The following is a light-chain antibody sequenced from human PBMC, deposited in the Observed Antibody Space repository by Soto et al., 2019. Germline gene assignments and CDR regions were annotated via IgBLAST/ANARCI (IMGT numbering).Light chain of an antibody. V-gene: IGKV3-15*01. CDR1: QSVRSN. CDR3: QQYDNWPRT. CDR2: DAS. Sequence: EIVLTQSPGTLSLSPGGRATLSCRASQSVRSNLAWYQQKPGQPPRLLIYDASTRATGIPSRFSGSGSGTEFTLTISSLQSEDVAVYYCQQYDNWPRTFGQGTKVDIK. J-gene: IGKJ1*01.